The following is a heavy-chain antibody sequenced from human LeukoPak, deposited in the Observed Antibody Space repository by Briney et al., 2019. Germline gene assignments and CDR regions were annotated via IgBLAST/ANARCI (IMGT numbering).Heavy chain of an antibody. Sequence: GGSLRLSCVSSGFSFSNYTMSWVRQAPGKGLEWVSSISGSGGSTHYADSVKGRFTISRDKTKNTLYLQMNSLRAEDTAVYYCAKSAYYDASGYYREYYFDYWGQGTLVTVSS. J-gene: IGHJ4*02. CDR3: AKSAYYDASGYYREYYFDY. CDR1: GFSFSNYT. V-gene: IGHV3-23*01. CDR2: ISGSGGST. D-gene: IGHD3-22*01.